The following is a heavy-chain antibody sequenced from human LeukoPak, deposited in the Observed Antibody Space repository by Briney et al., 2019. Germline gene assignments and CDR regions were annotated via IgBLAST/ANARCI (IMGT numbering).Heavy chain of an antibody. J-gene: IGHJ4*02. Sequence: ASVKVSCKVSGYTLTELSMHWVRQATGQGLEWMGWMNPNSGNTGYAQKFQGRVTMTRNTSISTAYMELSSLRSEDTAVYYCARGLGGYWGQGTLVTVSS. D-gene: IGHD3-16*01. CDR1: GYTLTELS. CDR2: MNPNSGNT. V-gene: IGHV1-8*01. CDR3: ARGLGGY.